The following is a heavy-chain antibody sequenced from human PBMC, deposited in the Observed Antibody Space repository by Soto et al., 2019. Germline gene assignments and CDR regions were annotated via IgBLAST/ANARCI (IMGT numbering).Heavy chain of an antibody. Sequence: EVQLLESGGGLVQPGGSLRLSCAASGFTFSSYAMSWVRQAPGKGLEWVPAISGSGGSTYYADSVKGRFTISRNNSKNTLYLQMNSLSAEDTGVYYCAKRTLLWFGELLYEAYGMDVWGQGTTVTVSS. CDR2: ISGSGGST. CDR3: AKRTLLWFGELLYEAYGMDV. CDR1: GFTFSSYA. D-gene: IGHD3-10*01. J-gene: IGHJ6*02. V-gene: IGHV3-23*01.